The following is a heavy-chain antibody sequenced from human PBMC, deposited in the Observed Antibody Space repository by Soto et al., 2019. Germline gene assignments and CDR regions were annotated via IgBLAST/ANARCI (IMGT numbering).Heavy chain of an antibody. CDR3: ARDLGPTLRRGYSYGYDY. Sequence: ASVKVSCKASSYTFTSYGISWVRQAPGQGLEWMGWISAYNGNTNYAQKLQGRVIMTTDTSTSTAYMELRSLRSDDTAVYYCARDLGPTLRRGYSYGYDYWGQGTLVTVSS. V-gene: IGHV1-18*01. CDR2: ISAYNGNT. J-gene: IGHJ4*02. CDR1: SYTFTSYG. D-gene: IGHD5-18*01.